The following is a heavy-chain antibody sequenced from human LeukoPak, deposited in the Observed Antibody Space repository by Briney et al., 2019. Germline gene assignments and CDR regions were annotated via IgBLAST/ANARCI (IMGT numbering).Heavy chain of an antibody. D-gene: IGHD2-15*01. Sequence: GGSLRLSCAASGFTFSSYAMSWVRQAPGKGLEWVSAISSSGGPIYYADSVKGRFTISRDNAKNSLYLQMNSLRDEDTAVYYCARAGSGGRNYFDYWGQGTLVTVSS. J-gene: IGHJ4*02. V-gene: IGHV3-23*01. CDR1: GFTFSSYA. CDR3: ARAGSGGRNYFDY. CDR2: ISSSGGPI.